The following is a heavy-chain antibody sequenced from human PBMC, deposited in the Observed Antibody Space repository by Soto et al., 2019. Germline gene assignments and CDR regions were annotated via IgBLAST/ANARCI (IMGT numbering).Heavy chain of an antibody. CDR1: GYTFSGSV. J-gene: IGHJ4*02. V-gene: IGHV1-3*01. CDR3: ASEIDANTATSLDY. Sequence: ASVKVSCKASGYTFSGSVMHWVRQAPGQGLEWMGWINADNGNTKYSQKFQGRVTMTWDTSASTAYMELSSLRSEDTAIYYCASEIDANTATSLDYWGQGTLVTVSS. CDR2: INADNGNT. D-gene: IGHD4-17*01.